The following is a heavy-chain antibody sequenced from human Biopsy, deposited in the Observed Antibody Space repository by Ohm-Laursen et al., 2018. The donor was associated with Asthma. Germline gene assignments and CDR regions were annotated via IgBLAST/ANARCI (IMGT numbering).Heavy chain of an antibody. Sequence: SLRLSCAPSGFSFRDYWMSWVRQVPGKALEWVANINHDGTERNHVDSLKGRFTISRDNSKNTLSLQMNSLTAEDTAVYYCAREGVAGTHIEDWGQGTLVTVSS. D-gene: IGHD6-19*01. CDR1: GFSFRDYW. CDR2: INHDGTER. J-gene: IGHJ4*02. V-gene: IGHV3-7*01. CDR3: AREGVAGTHIED.